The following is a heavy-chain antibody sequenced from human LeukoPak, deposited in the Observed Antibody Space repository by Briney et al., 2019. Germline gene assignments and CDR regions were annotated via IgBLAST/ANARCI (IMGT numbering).Heavy chain of an antibody. CDR2: INTNTGNP. CDR1: GYTFTSYA. D-gene: IGHD1-26*01. Sequence: ASVKVSCKASGYTFTSYAMNWVRQAPGQGLEWMGWINTNTGNPTYAQGFTGRFVFSLDTSVSTAYLQISSLKAEDTAVYYCARDRNSGSYRASYYYYYMDVWGKGTTVTVSS. J-gene: IGHJ6*03. CDR3: ARDRNSGSYRASYYYYYMDV. V-gene: IGHV7-4-1*02.